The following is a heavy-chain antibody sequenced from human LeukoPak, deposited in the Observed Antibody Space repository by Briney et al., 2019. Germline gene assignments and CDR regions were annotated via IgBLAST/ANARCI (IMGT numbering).Heavy chain of an antibody. CDR2: ISGSGGST. CDR1: GFTFSNYA. D-gene: IGHD3-22*01. CDR3: AKDPLRYYDSPGENWFDP. Sequence: GGSLRLSCAASGFTFSNYAMSWVRRTPGKGLEWVSAISGSGGSTYYADSVKGRFTIARDNSKNTLYLQMNSLRAEDTALYYCAKDPLRYYDSPGENWFDPWGQGTLVTVSS. J-gene: IGHJ5*02. V-gene: IGHV3-23*01.